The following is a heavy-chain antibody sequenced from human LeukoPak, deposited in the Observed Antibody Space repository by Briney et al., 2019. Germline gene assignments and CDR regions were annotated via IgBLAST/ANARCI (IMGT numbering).Heavy chain of an antibody. CDR3: ARDRYYYGSGSYYNTYNWFDP. V-gene: IGHV4-4*07. D-gene: IGHD3-10*01. Sequence: TSETLSLTCTVSGGSISSYYWSWIRQPAGKGLEWIGRIYTSGSTNYNPSLKSRVTMSVDTSKNQFSLKLSSVTAADTAVYYCARDRYYYGSGSYYNTYNWFDPWGQGTLVTVSS. CDR2: IYTSGST. CDR1: GGSISSYY. J-gene: IGHJ5*02.